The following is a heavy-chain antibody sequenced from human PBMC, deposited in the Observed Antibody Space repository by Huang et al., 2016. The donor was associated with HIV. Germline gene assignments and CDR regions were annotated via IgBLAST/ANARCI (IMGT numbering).Heavy chain of an antibody. V-gene: IGHV1-8*02. CDR1: GYTFTNYD. Sequence: QVHLVQSGAEVKKPGASVKVSCKASGYTFTNYDINWVRQAPGRGLEGMGGMNPNTGNTGFAQSFQGRVTMTSKTSITTAYMELTSLTSEDTAVYYCARSAYGDLDYWGLGTLVIVSS. CDR3: ARSAYGDLDY. D-gene: IGHD4-17*01. J-gene: IGHJ4*02. CDR2: MNPNTGNT.